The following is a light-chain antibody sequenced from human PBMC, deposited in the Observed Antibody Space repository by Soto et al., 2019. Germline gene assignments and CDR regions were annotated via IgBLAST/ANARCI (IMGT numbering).Light chain of an antibody. CDR2: KVF. CDR1: QSLVYADGNTY. Sequence: DVVMTQSPLSLPVTLGQSASISCTSSQSLVYADGNTYLNWLQQRPGQSPRRLIYKVFIRDSGVPDRFSGSASGSEFTLTISRVEAEDIGVYYCMQTAHWPYTFGRGTKLEIK. J-gene: IGKJ2*01. V-gene: IGKV2-30*01. CDR3: MQTAHWPYT.